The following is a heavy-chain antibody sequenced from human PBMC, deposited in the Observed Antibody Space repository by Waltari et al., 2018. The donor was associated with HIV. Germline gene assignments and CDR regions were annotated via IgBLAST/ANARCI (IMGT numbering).Heavy chain of an antibody. V-gene: IGHV3-9*01. CDR1: GFTFDDYA. CDR2: ISWNSGSI. CDR3: AKDLGYDFDWLLRY. J-gene: IGHJ4*02. Sequence: EVQLVESGGGLVQPGRSLRLSCAASGFTFDDYAMHWVRQAPGKGLEWVSGISWNSGSIGYADSVKGRFTISRDNAKNSLYLQMNSLRAEDTALYYCAKDLGYDFDWLLRYWGQGTLVTVSS. D-gene: IGHD3-9*01.